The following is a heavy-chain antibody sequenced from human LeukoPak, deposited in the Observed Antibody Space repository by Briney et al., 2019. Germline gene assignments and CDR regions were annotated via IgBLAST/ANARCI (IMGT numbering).Heavy chain of an antibody. J-gene: IGHJ4*02. Sequence: SETLSLTCTVSGGSISSYYWSWIRQPAGKGLEWIGRIYTSGSTNYNPSLKSRVTISVDTSKNQFSLKLSSVTAADTAVYYCARFAKLGYCSSTSCHSFDYWGQGTLVTVSS. CDR1: GGSISSYY. D-gene: IGHD2-2*01. CDR2: IYTSGST. V-gene: IGHV4-4*07. CDR3: ARFAKLGYCSSTSCHSFDY.